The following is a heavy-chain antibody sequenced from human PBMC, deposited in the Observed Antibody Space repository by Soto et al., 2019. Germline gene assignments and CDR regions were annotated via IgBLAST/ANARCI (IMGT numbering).Heavy chain of an antibody. Sequence: TSVKVSCKASRFTFTSSALQWVRQARGQRLEWIGWIVVGSGNTNYAQKFQERVTITRDMSTSTAYMELSSLRSEDTAVYYCAAPTRSYYDPPDLYGMDVWGQGTTVTVSS. D-gene: IGHD3-22*01. CDR1: RFTFTSSA. J-gene: IGHJ6*02. CDR3: AAPTRSYYDPPDLYGMDV. CDR2: IVVGSGNT. V-gene: IGHV1-58*01.